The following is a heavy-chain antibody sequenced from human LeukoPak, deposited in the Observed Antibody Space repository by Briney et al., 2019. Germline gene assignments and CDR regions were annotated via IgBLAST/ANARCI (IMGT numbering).Heavy chain of an antibody. V-gene: IGHV3-48*03. CDR3: ARSLAGKGELDY. CDR1: GFTFSSYE. J-gene: IGHJ4*02. CDR2: ISSGSTM. D-gene: IGHD3-16*01. Sequence: PGGSLRLSCAASGFTFSSYEMNWVRQAPGKGLEWVSYISSGSTMHYADSVKGRFTISRDNAKRSVYLQMNSLRAEDTAVYYCARSLAGKGELDYWGQGILVTVSS.